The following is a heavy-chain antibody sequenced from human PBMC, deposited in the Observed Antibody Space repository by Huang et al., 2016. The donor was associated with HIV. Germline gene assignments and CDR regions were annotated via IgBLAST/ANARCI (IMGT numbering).Heavy chain of an antibody. V-gene: IGHV1-18*04. CDR2: ISDYSGNR. J-gene: IGHJ4*02. CDR3: ARGVPALGIRGRYYFDS. Sequence: QVHLVQSGAEVKKPGASVRVSCKTSGYNFVSYTIAWVGQATGQGLEWMGWISDYSGNRNYAQNLQVRVAMTTDRSTSTAYMELRSLRPDDTAVYYCARGVPALGIRGRYYFDSWGQGTLVTVSS. CDR1: GYNFVSYT. D-gene: IGHD7-27*01.